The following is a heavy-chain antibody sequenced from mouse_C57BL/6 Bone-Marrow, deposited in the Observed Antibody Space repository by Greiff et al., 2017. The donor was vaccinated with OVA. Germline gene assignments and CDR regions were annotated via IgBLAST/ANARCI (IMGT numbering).Heavy chain of an antibody. V-gene: IGHV1-26*01. D-gene: IGHD1-1*01. CDR3: ARGPITTVGYFDV. CDR2: INPNNGGT. Sequence: VQLQQSGPELVKPGASVKISCKASGYTFTDYYMNWVKQSHGKSLEWIGDINPNNGGTSYNQKFKGKATLTEDKSSSTAYMELRSLTSEDSAVYSCARGPITTVGYFDVWGTGTTVTVSS. CDR1: GYTFTDYY. J-gene: IGHJ1*03.